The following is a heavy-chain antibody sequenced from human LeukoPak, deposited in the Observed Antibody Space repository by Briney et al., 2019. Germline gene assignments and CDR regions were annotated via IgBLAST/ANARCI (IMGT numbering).Heavy chain of an antibody. Sequence: SETLSLTCTVSGGSISSYYWSWIRQPPGKGLEWIGYIYYSRSTNYNPSLKSRVTISVDTSKNQFSLKLSSVTAADTAVYYCARDRWLNGGEGEYYYYYMDVWGKGTTVTISS. V-gene: IGHV4-59*01. J-gene: IGHJ6*03. CDR2: IYYSRST. D-gene: IGHD3-16*01. CDR1: GGSISSYY. CDR3: ARDRWLNGGEGEYYYYYMDV.